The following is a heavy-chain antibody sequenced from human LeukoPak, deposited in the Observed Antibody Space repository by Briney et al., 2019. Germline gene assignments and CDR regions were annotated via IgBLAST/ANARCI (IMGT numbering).Heavy chain of an antibody. J-gene: IGHJ4*02. D-gene: IGHD2-21*02. CDR2: ISASGGTT. CDR1: GFTFSSCA. Sequence: PGGSLRLSCAASGFTFSSCAMNWVRQAPGMGLQWVSTISASGGTTSYADSVKGRFTISRDNAKNSLYLQMNSLRAEDTAVYYCARHIVVVTAILDYWGQGTLVTVSS. V-gene: IGHV3-23*01. CDR3: ARHIVVVTAILDY.